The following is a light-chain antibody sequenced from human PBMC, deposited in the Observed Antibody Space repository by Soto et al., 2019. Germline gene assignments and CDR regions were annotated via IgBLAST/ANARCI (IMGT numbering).Light chain of an antibody. J-gene: IGKJ1*01. CDR1: QDISNY. CDR3: QKYSSAPWT. CDR2: AAS. Sequence: DIQMTQSPSSLSASVGDRVTITCRASQDISNYLAWYQQKPGKVPKLLIYAASTLQSGVPSRFSGSGSGTDFTLTISSLQPEDVGTYYCQKYSSAPWTFGQGTKLEI. V-gene: IGKV1-27*01.